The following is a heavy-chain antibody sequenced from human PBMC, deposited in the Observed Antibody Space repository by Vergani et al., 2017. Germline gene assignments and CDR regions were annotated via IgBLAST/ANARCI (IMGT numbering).Heavy chain of an antibody. CDR3: ARSRIYYGAGSPDY. Sequence: QVQLQQWGAGLLKPSETLSLTCAVYGGSFSGYYWNWIRQPPGKGLEWIGSIHYSENTNYNPSLKTRVTISVDTSKNQFSLTLTSVTAADTAVYYCARSRIYYGAGSPDYWGQGTLVTVSS. CDR1: GGSFSGYY. V-gene: IGHV4-34*01. J-gene: IGHJ4*02. D-gene: IGHD3-10*01. CDR2: IHYSENT.